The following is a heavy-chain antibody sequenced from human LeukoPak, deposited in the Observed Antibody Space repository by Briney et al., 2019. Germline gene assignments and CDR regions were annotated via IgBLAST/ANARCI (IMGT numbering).Heavy chain of an antibody. D-gene: IGHD1/OR15-1a*01. J-gene: IGHJ4*02. CDR2: IYYGGTT. V-gene: IGHV4-39*07. Sequence: PSETLSLTCTVSGGSISSDYSWGWIRQPPGKGLEWIGNIYYGGTTYYNSSLKSRVTISVDTSKNQISLKLSSVAAADTAVYYCVRDRHWTNDRVFDYWGQGTLVTVSS. CDR1: GGSISSDYS. CDR3: VRDRHWTNDRVFDY.